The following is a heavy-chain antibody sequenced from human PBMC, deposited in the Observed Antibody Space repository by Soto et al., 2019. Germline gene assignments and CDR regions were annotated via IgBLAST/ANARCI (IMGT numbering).Heavy chain of an antibody. CDR1: GGSVSSGSYY. V-gene: IGHV4-61*01. CDR2: IYYSGST. CDR3: ARDVGIAAGWIDP. J-gene: IGHJ5*02. D-gene: IGHD6-13*01. Sequence: QVQLQESGPGLVKPSETLSLTCTVSGGSVSSGSYYWSWIRQPPGKGLEWIGYIYYSGSTNYNPSLKSRVTISVDTSKSQFSLKLSSVTAADTAVYYCARDVGIAAGWIDPWGQGTLVTVSS.